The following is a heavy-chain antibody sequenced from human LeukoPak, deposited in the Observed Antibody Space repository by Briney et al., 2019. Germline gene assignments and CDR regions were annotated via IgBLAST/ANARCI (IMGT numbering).Heavy chain of an antibody. J-gene: IGHJ6*03. CDR2: MNPNSGNT. CDR3: ARARRNSGYGGKFGYYYYMDV. Sequence: ASVKVSCKASGYTFTSYDINWVRQATGQGLEWMGWMNPNSGNTGYAQKFQGRVTITRNTSISTAYMELSSLRSEDTAVYYCARARRNSGYGGKFGYYYYMDVWGKGTTVTVSS. V-gene: IGHV1-8*03. D-gene: IGHD4-23*01. CDR1: GYTFTSYD.